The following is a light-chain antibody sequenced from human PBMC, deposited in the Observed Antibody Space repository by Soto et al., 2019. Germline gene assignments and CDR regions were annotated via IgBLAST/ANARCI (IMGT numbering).Light chain of an antibody. CDR2: KAS. J-gene: IGKJ1*01. V-gene: IGKV1-5*03. CDR1: QSISTW. Sequence: DIQMTQSPSTLSASVGDRITITCRASQSISTWLAWYQQKPGKAPKLLIYKASSLQSGVPSRFSGSGSGTEFTLTISSLQPDDFATYYCQHYNPYSRSFGQGPKVEIK. CDR3: QHYNPYSRS.